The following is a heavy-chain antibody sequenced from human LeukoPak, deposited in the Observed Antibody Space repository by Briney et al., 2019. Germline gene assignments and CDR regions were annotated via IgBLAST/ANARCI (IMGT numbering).Heavy chain of an antibody. Sequence: GGSLRLSCAASGFTFSSYAMSWVRRAPGKGLEWVSAISGSGIGTYYVDPVKGRCTISRDNSKNTLYLQINSLRAEDTAVYYFAKGPSEYCSGGTCYFDYWGKGTLVTVS. V-gene: IGHV3-23*01. CDR3: AKGPSEYCSGGTCYFDY. D-gene: IGHD2-15*01. J-gene: IGHJ4*02. CDR1: GFTFSSYA. CDR2: ISGSGIGT.